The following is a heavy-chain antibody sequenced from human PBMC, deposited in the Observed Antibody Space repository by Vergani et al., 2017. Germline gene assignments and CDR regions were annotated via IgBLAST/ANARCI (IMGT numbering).Heavy chain of an antibody. CDR3: ARVSLKEGENPAYYYYGMDV. D-gene: IGHD1-14*01. CDR1: GGTFSSYA. V-gene: IGHV1-69*18. CDR2: IIPIFGTA. J-gene: IGHJ6*02. Sequence: QVQLVQSGAEVKKPGSSVKVSCKASGGTFSSYAISWVRQAPGQGLEWMGRIIPIFGTANYAQKFQGRVTITADESTSTAYMELSSLRSEDTAVYYCARVSLKEGENPAYYYYGMDVWGQGTTVTVSS.